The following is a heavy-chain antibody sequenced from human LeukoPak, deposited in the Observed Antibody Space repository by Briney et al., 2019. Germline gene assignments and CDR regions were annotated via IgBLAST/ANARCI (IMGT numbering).Heavy chain of an antibody. V-gene: IGHV4-38-2*02. Sequence: PSETLSLTCTVSGYSISSGYYWGWIRQPPGKGLEWIGSIYHSGCTYYNPSLKSRVTISVDTSKNQFSLKLSSVTAADTAVYYCARDLWFGEKTLDYWGQGTLVTVSS. CDR2: IYHSGCT. CDR1: GYSISSGYY. D-gene: IGHD3-10*01. J-gene: IGHJ4*02. CDR3: ARDLWFGEKTLDY.